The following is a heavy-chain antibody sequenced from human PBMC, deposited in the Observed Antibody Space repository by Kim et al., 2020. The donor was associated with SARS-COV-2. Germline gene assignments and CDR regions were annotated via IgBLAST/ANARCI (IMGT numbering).Heavy chain of an antibody. J-gene: IGHJ4*02. CDR3: VTPPAGNWGPIDH. Sequence: GGSLRLSCSASGFTFRSYAMHWVRQAPGKGLECISTISSDGATTYYADSVKGRFTISRDNSKNTLFLQMSSLRAEDTAIYYCVTPPAGNWGPIDHWGQGTLVTVSS. CDR2: ISSDGATT. V-gene: IGHV3-64D*09. D-gene: IGHD3-16*01. CDR1: GFTFRSYA.